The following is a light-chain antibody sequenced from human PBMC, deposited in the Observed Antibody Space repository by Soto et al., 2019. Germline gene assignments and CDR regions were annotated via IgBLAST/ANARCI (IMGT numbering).Light chain of an antibody. CDR2: DVS. CDR3: SSYTSSSTLGV. V-gene: IGLV2-14*01. CDR1: SSDVGGYNY. J-gene: IGLJ1*01. Sequence: QAVLTHPAPVSGSPGQSITISCTGTSSDVGGYNYVSWYQQHPGKAPKLMIYDVSNRPSGVSNRFSGSKSGNTASLTISGLQAEDEADYYCSSYTSSSTLGVFGTGTKVTVL.